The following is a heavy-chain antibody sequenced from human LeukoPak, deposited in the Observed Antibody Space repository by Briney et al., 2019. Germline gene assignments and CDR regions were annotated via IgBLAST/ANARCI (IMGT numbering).Heavy chain of an antibody. D-gene: IGHD6-19*01. Sequence: PGRSLRLSCAASGFTFSSYAMHWVRQAPGKGLEWVAVISYDGSNKYYADSVKGRFTISRDNAKNSLYLQMNSLRAEDTAVYYCAREGDGSSGWFCLDYWGQGTLVTVSS. J-gene: IGHJ4*02. V-gene: IGHV3-30*04. CDR2: ISYDGSNK. CDR1: GFTFSSYA. CDR3: AREGDGSSGWFCLDY.